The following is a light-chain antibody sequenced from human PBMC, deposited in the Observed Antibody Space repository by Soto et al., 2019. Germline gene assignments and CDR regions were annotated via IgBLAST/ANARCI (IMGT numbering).Light chain of an antibody. CDR1: QSLLHSNGYTY. CDR3: MQALQTQWT. J-gene: IGKJ1*01. Sequence: DIVMTQSPLSLPVTPGEPASISCRSSQSLLHSNGYTYLDWYLQKPGQSPQLLIYWGSNRASGVPDRFSGSGSGTDFTLKISRVEAEDVGVYHCMQALQTQWTFGQGTKVDIK. V-gene: IGKV2-28*01. CDR2: WGS.